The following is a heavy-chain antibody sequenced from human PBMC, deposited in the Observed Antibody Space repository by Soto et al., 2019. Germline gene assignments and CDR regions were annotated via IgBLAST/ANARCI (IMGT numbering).Heavy chain of an antibody. CDR1: GYTFTNYG. V-gene: IGHV1-18*01. D-gene: IGHD3-22*01. CDR3: ATPQDYDGCLDS. CDR2: INAGNGNT. J-gene: IGHJ4*02. Sequence: GASVKVSCKASGYTFTNYGISWVRQAPGQGLEWMGWINAGNGNTKYAQKFQGRVTLTRDTPGNTAYLELNSLISEDTAVYYCATPQDYDGCLDSWGQGTLVTVSS.